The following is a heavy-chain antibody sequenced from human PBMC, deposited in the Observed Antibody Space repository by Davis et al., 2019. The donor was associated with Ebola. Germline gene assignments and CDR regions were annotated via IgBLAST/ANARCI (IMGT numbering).Heavy chain of an antibody. J-gene: IGHJ6*02. CDR2: IKQDGSEK. V-gene: IGHV3-7*01. Sequence: GESLKISCEASQFALSFYWMSWVRQAPGKGLEWVANIKQDGSEKYYVDSVKGRFTISRDNAKNSLYLQMNSLRAEDTAVYYCARRRTNRWLQLNYYYGMDVWGQGTTVTVSS. CDR1: QFALSFYW. CDR3: ARRRTNRWLQLNYYYGMDV. D-gene: IGHD5-24*01.